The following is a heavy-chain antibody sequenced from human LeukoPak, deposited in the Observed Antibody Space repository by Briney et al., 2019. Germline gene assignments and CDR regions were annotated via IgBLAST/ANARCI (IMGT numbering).Heavy chain of an antibody. J-gene: IGHJ5*02. CDR2: IYYSGST. V-gene: IGHV4-59*01. CDR1: GGSISSYY. CDR3: ARDGGYSYGLGGWFDP. Sequence: PSETLSLTCAVSGGSISSYYWSWIRQPPGKGLEWIGYIYYSGSTNYNPSLKSRVTISVDTSKNQFSLKLSSVTAADTAVHYCARDGGYSYGLGGWFDPWGQGTLVTVSS. D-gene: IGHD5-18*01.